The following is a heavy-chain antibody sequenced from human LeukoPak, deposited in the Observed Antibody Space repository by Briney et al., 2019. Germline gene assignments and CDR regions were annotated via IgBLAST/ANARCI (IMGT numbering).Heavy chain of an antibody. D-gene: IGHD5-18*01. J-gene: IGHJ6*03. Sequence: ASVKVSCKASGYTFTSYDINWVRQATGQGLEWMGWMNPNSGNTGYAQKFQGRVTMTRNTSISTAYMELSSLRSEDTAVYYCARGHSQGHYYYYYYMDVWGKGTTVTVSS. CDR3: ARGHSQGHYYYYYYMDV. V-gene: IGHV1-8*01. CDR1: GYTFTSYD. CDR2: MNPNSGNT.